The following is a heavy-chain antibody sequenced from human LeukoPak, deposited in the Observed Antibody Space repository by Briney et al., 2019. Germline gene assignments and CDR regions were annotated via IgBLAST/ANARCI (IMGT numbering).Heavy chain of an antibody. CDR1: GGSISSYY. D-gene: IGHD3-9*01. J-gene: IGHJ3*02. Sequence: PETLSLTCTVSGGSISSYYWSWIRQPPGKGLEWIGYIYYSGSTNYNPSLKSRVTISVDTSKNQFSLKLSSVTAADTAVYYCASSRYFDWLQKENAFDIWGQGTMVTVSS. CDR2: IYYSGST. V-gene: IGHV4-59*08. CDR3: ASSRYFDWLQKENAFDI.